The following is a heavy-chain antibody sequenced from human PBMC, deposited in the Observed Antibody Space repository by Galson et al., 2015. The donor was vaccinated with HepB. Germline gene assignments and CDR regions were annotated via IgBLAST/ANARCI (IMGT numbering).Heavy chain of an antibody. CDR1: GGSFSGYY. CDR3: ARVRGYSSSSSLRRWFDP. CDR2: INHSGST. D-gene: IGHD6-6*01. Sequence: TLSLTCAVYGGSFSGYYWSWIRQPPGKGLEWIGEINHSGSTNYNPSLKSRVTISVDTSKNQFYLKLSSVTAADTAVYYCARVRGYSSSSSLRRWFDPWGQGTLVTVSS. J-gene: IGHJ5*02. V-gene: IGHV4-34*01.